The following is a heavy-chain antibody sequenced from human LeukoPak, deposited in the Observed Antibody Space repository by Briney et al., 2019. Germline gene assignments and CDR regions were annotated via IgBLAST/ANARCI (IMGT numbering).Heavy chain of an antibody. CDR1: GGSFSGYY. V-gene: IGHV4-34*01. J-gene: IGHJ4*02. D-gene: IGHD6-13*01. Sequence: SETLSLTCAVYGGSFSGYYWSWIRQPPGKGLEWIGEINHSGSTNYNPSLKSRVTISVDTSKNQFSLKLSSVTAADTAVYYCARDKAAGQSDYWGQGTLVTVSS. CDR2: INHSGST. CDR3: ARDKAAGQSDY.